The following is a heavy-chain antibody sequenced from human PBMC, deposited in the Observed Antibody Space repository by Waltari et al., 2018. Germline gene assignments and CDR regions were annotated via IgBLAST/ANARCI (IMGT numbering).Heavy chain of an antibody. Sequence: QVQLVQSGAEVKEPGASVKVSCKASGYTFPGYYMHWVRQAPGQGLEWMGWINPNSGDTNYAQKFQGRVTMTRDTSISTAYMELSRLRSDDTAVYYCARLQLATAFDYWGQGTLVTVSS. CDR3: ARLQLATAFDY. CDR1: GYTFPGYY. D-gene: IGHD2-2*01. V-gene: IGHV1-2*02. CDR2: INPNSGDT. J-gene: IGHJ4*02.